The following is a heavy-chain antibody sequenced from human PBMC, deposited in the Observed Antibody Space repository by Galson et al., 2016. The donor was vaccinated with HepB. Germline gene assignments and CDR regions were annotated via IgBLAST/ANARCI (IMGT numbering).Heavy chain of an antibody. CDR3: ARRCTSTNCYIHDAFDV. J-gene: IGHJ3*01. CDR1: GDSFGNYV. CDR2: IIPLLNTK. Sequence: SVKVSCKASGDSFGNYVVDWVRQAPGQGLQWVGGIIPLLNTKHFAQSFQGRVTISADLSTSTVYLEMTGLRSEDTGMYYCARRCTSTNCYIHDAFDVWGQGTVLTVS. D-gene: IGHD2-8*01. V-gene: IGHV1-69*10.